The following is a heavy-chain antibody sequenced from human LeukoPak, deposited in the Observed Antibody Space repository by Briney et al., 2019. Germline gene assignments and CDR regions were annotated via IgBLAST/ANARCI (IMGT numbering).Heavy chain of an antibody. CDR3: ARVRRPFTTVTKPSPVHDAFDI. V-gene: IGHV3-30-3*01. Sequence: GGSLRLSCAASGFTFSSYAMHWVRQAPGKGLEWVAVISYDGSNKYYADSVKGRFTISRDNSKNTLYLQMNSLRAEDTAVYYCARVRRPFTTVTKPSPVHDAFDIWGQGTMVTVSS. CDR1: GFTFSSYA. J-gene: IGHJ3*02. D-gene: IGHD4-17*01. CDR2: ISYDGSNK.